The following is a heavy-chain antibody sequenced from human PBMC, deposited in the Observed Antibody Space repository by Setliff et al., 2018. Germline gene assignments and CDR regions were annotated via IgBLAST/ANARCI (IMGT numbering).Heavy chain of an antibody. CDR2: INAGNGNT. V-gene: IGHV1-3*01. D-gene: IGHD4-17*01. J-gene: IGHJ4*02. CDR1: GYTFTSYA. CDR3: ARGTVDYDY. Sequence: GASVKVSCKASGYTFTSYAMHWVRQAPGQRLEWMGWINAGNGNTKYPQKFQGRVTITRDTSASTAYMELSSLRSEDTAVYYCARGTVDYDYWGQGTLVTVSS.